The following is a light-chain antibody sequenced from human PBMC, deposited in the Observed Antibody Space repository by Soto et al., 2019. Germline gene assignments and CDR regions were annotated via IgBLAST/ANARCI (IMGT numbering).Light chain of an antibody. Sequence: DIQMTQSPSRLSAFVGDRVTITCRASQRINDWLAWYQRKPGKAPQLLIYEASTRASGVPSRFRGSGSGTEFTLTISSLQPDEFATYYCQQYNSLHVAFGQGTRLENK. CDR2: EAS. CDR1: QRINDW. V-gene: IGKV1-5*01. J-gene: IGKJ5*01. CDR3: QQYNSLHVA.